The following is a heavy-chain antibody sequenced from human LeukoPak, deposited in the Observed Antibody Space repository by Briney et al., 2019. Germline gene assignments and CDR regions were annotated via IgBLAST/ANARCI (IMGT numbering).Heavy chain of an antibody. D-gene: IGHD6-19*01. Sequence: SGPSLVNLIQTLTLTCTFTGFSLSISGVCVSWIRQPPGTALEWLAHIDWDDAKYYTTTLKTTLTSSKDTSKIQVVLTMTNMDPVDTATYYCARNLRYNSGWGFDPWGQGTLVTVSS. CDR3: ARNLRYNSGWGFDP. V-gene: IGHV2-70*01. CDR2: IDWDDAK. CDR1: GFSLSISGVC. J-gene: IGHJ5*02.